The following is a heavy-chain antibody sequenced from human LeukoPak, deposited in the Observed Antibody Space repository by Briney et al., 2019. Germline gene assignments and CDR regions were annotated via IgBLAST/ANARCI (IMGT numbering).Heavy chain of an antibody. D-gene: IGHD3-22*01. Sequence: GGSLRLSCAASGFTGSSNYMSWVRQAPGKGLEWVSVIYSGGSAYYADSVKGRFTISRDNSKNTLYLQMNSLRAEDTAVYYCARLGEHYYDSSGYYPEYFQHWGQGTLVTVSS. V-gene: IGHV3-53*01. J-gene: IGHJ1*01. CDR1: GFTGSSNY. CDR2: IYSGGSA. CDR3: ARLGEHYYDSSGYYPEYFQH.